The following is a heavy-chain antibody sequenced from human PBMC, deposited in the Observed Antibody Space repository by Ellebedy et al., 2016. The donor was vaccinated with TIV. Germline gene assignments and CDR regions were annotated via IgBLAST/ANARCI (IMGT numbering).Heavy chain of an antibody. Sequence: GESLKISCAASGFTFSSYGMHWVRQAPGKGLEWVAVIWYDGSNKYYADSVKGRFTISRDNSKNTLYLQMNSLRAEDTAVYYCARDQLRCGGDCYSAPRYYFDYWGQGTLVTVFS. CDR3: ARDQLRCGGDCYSAPRYYFDY. J-gene: IGHJ4*02. V-gene: IGHV3-33*08. CDR1: GFTFSSYG. CDR2: IWYDGSNK. D-gene: IGHD2-21*02.